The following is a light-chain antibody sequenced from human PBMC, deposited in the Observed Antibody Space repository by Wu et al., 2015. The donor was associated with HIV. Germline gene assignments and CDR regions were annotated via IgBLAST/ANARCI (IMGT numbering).Light chain of an antibody. CDR2: AAS. CDR3: QHYSSSPTMYT. J-gene: IGKJ2*01. Sequence: EIVLTQSPGTLSLSPGERATLSCRASQSVSSNYLAWYQKKSGQAPRLLIYAASSRATGIPDRFSGSESGTDFTLTISRLEPEDFAVYYCQHYSSSPTMYTFGQGPSWRSN. CDR1: QSVSSNY. V-gene: IGKV3-20*01.